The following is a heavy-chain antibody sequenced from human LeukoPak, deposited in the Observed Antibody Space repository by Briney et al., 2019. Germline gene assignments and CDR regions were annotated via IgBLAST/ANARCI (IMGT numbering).Heavy chain of an antibody. Sequence: GGSLRLSCAASGFTFTNYAMSWVRQAPGKGLEWVSAISGSGGSTYYIDSMKGRFTISRDNSNNTLYLQMNSLRPEDTAVYYCAKAATTWRIYGVFDKWGQGTLVTVSS. D-gene: IGHD4-17*01. CDR2: ISGSGGST. V-gene: IGHV3-23*01. CDR1: GFTFTNYA. J-gene: IGHJ4*02. CDR3: AKAATTWRIYGVFDK.